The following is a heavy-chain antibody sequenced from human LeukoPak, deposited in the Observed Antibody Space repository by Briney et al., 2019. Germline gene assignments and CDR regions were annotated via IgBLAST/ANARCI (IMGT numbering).Heavy chain of an antibody. CDR2: IYYSGST. CDR1: GGSISSGGYY. D-gene: IGHD3-9*01. Sequence: SQTLSLTCAVSGGSISSGGYYWSWIRQPPGKGLEWIGYIYYSGSTNYNPSLKSRVTISVDTSKNQFSLKLSSVTAADTAVYYCARDMRAYYDILTGYPPLYGMDVWGKGTTVTVSS. CDR3: ARDMRAYYDILTGYPPLYGMDV. J-gene: IGHJ6*04. V-gene: IGHV4-61*08.